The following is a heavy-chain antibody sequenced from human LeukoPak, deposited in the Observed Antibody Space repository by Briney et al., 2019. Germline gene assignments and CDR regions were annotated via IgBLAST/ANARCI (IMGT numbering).Heavy chain of an antibody. CDR3: AKVKEITSVRGVTDY. D-gene: IGHD3-10*01. Sequence: GGSLRLSCAASGFTFSSYWMHWVRQAPGKGLEWVSTITGNGGSTYYADSVKGRFTISRDPSKSTLYLQMSTLTAEDTAVYYCAKVKEITSVRGVTDYWGQGTLVTVSS. V-gene: IGHV3-23*01. J-gene: IGHJ4*02. CDR2: ITGNGGST. CDR1: GFTFSSYW.